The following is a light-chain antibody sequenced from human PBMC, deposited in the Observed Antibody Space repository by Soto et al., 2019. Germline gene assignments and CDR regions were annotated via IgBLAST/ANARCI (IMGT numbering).Light chain of an antibody. V-gene: IGLV2-23*02. CDR2: EVI. CDR3: CSYAGGRLWV. Sequence: QSALTQPASVSGSPGQSVTISCTGTSNDIGTFNLVSWYQQHPGKAPKLIIYEVIKRPSGISTRFSASKSDSTASLTISGLQADDESDYYCCSYAGGRLWVFGGGTKLTVL. CDR1: SNDIGTFNL. J-gene: IGLJ3*02.